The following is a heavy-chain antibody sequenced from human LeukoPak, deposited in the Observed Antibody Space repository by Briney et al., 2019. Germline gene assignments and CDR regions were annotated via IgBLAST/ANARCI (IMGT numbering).Heavy chain of an antibody. CDR3: AISRGGDYIYDAFDI. Sequence: PGGSLRFSCAASGFTFSSFAMNWVRQAPGKGLEWVSGISGSGGSTYYADSVEGRFTISRDNSNNTLYLDLNSLRADDTALYYCAISRGGDYIYDAFDIRGQGTVVTVSS. CDR1: GFTFSSFA. V-gene: IGHV3-23*01. D-gene: IGHD3-16*01. J-gene: IGHJ3*02. CDR2: ISGSGGST.